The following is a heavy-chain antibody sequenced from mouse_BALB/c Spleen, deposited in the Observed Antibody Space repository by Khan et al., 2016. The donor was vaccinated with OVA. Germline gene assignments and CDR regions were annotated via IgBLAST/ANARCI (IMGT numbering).Heavy chain of an antibody. Sequence: EVELVESGGGLVQPGGSLKLSCAASGFTFSGYGMSWVRQTPDKRLELVATINSNGGTSYYPDSVKGRFTISRDHAKNTLHLQMSRLMSEDTAIYYCARLYYGYDEDYWCFEVWGEGTPVTVSS. V-gene: IGHV5-6-3*01. CDR1: GFTFSGYG. J-gene: IGHJ1*01. D-gene: IGHD2-2*01. CDR3: ARLYYGYDEDYWCFEV. CDR2: INSNGGTS.